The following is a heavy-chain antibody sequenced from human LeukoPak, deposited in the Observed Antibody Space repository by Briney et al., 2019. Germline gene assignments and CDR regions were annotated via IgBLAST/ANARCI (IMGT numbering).Heavy chain of an antibody. CDR1: GGTFSSYA. CDR3: ARDLRGLQGSDP. Sequence: SVKVSCKASGGTFSSYAISWVRQAPGQGLEWMGGIIPIFGTANYAQKFQGRVTITAGESTSTAYMELSSLRSEDTAVYYCARDLRGLQGSDPWGQGTLVTVSS. CDR2: IIPIFGTA. D-gene: IGHD4-11*01. V-gene: IGHV1-69*01. J-gene: IGHJ5*02.